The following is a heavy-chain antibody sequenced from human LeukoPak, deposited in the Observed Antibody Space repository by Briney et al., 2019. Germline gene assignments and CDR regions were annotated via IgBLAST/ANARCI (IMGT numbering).Heavy chain of an antibody. D-gene: IGHD1-1*01. J-gene: IGHJ3*02. CDR3: AKATTGTRNAFDI. CDR2: VSSDGTST. Sequence: GGSLRLSCAASGFSLSTYWMHWVRQAPGKGLVWVSRVSSDGTSTNYADSVKGRFTISRDSTKNTLYLQMNSLRAEDTAVYYCAKATTGTRNAFDIWGQGTMVTVSS. CDR1: GFSLSTYW. V-gene: IGHV3-74*01.